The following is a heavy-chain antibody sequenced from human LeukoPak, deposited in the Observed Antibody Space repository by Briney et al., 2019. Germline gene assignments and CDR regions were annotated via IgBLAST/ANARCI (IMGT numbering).Heavy chain of an antibody. CDR3: AKVGGIAVASGEGYFDY. CDR2: ISYDGSNK. Sequence: GGSLRLSCAASGFTFSSYGMHWVRQAPGKGLEWVAVISYDGSNKYYADSVKGRFTISRDNSKNTLYLQMNSLRAEDTAVYYCAKVGGIAVASGEGYFDYWGQGTLVTVSS. J-gene: IGHJ4*02. D-gene: IGHD6-19*01. V-gene: IGHV3-30*18. CDR1: GFTFSSYG.